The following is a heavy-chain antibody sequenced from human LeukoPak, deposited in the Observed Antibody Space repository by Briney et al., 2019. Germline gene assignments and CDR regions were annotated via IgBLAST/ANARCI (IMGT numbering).Heavy chain of an antibody. CDR1: GFTFSSYA. J-gene: IGHJ4*02. CDR3: AREKWELPYFDY. Sequence: PGRSLRLSCAASGFTFSSYAMHWVRQAPGKGLEWVAVISCDGSNKYYADSVKGRFTISRDNSKNTLYLQMNSLRAEDTAVYYCAREKWELPYFDYWGQGTLATVSS. D-gene: IGHD1-26*01. V-gene: IGHV3-30-3*01. CDR2: ISCDGSNK.